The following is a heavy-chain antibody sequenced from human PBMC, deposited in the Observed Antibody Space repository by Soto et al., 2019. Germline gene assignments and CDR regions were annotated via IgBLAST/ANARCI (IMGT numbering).Heavy chain of an antibody. D-gene: IGHD6-25*01. Sequence: PGGSLRLSCAASCFSGYWMHWVRQVPGKGLEWVSEIDSDGRSPSYADSVRGRFTISRDNSKNTLFLHMNSLRAEDTAVYYCTTLAAPTDHWGQGTLVTVSS. CDR2: IDSDGRSP. J-gene: IGHJ4*02. V-gene: IGHV3-74*01. CDR3: TTLAAPTDH. CDR1: CFSGYW.